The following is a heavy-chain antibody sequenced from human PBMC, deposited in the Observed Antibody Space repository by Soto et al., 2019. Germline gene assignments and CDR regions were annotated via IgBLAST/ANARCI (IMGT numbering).Heavy chain of an antibody. V-gene: IGHV1-8*01. D-gene: IGHD2-8*02. Sequence: ASVKVSCKASGYTFTSYDINWVRQATGQGLEWMGWMNPNSGNTGYAQKFQGRVTMTRNTSISTAYMELSSLRSEDTAVYYCARAGSLVAKRPSYYYYYMDVWGKGTTVTVSS. CDR3: ARAGSLVAKRPSYYYYYMDV. J-gene: IGHJ6*03. CDR1: GYTFTSYD. CDR2: MNPNSGNT.